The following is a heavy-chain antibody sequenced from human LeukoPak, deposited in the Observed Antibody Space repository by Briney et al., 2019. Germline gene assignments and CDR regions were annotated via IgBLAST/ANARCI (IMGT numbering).Heavy chain of an antibody. Sequence: GGSLRLSCAGSGFSFSSYGMHWVRQAPGKGLEWMAFIRSDGSNKYYADSVKGRFTISRDNSKNTLYLQMNSLRAEDTAVYYCATHCSSVSCSLATFDIWGQGTMVTVSS. CDR1: GFSFSSYG. V-gene: IGHV3-30*02. J-gene: IGHJ3*02. D-gene: IGHD2-2*01. CDR3: ATHCSSVSCSLATFDI. CDR2: IRSDGSNK.